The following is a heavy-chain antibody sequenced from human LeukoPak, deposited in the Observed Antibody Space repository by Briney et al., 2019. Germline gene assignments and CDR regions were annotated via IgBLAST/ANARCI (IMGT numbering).Heavy chain of an antibody. CDR3: AKGSGSYYEGYFDD. J-gene: IGHJ4*02. V-gene: IGHV3-23*01. D-gene: IGHD1-26*01. Sequence: GGSLRLSCAASGFTFSSYAMSWVRQAPGKGLEWVSAISGSGDASFYADSVKGRFTISRDNSKNTLYLHMNSLRAEDTAVYYCAKGSGSYYEGYFDDWGQGTLVTVSS. CDR1: GFTFSSYA. CDR2: ISGSGDAS.